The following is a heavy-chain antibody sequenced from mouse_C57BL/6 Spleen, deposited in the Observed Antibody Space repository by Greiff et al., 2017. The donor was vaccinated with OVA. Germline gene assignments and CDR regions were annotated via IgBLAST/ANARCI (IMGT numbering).Heavy chain of an antibody. J-gene: IGHJ2*01. Sequence: EVHLVESGAELVRPGASVKLSCTASGFNIQAYYMPWVKQRPEQGLEWIGRIDTEDGDTEYAPKFPGPATMTADTSSNTAYLQLSSLTSEDTAVYYCTVWDYWGQGTTLTVSS. CDR1: GFNIQAYY. CDR2: IDTEDGDT. CDR3: TVWDY. V-gene: IGHV14-1*01.